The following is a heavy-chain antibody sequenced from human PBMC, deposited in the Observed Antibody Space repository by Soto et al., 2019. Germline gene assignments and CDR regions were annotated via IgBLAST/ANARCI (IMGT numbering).Heavy chain of an antibody. CDR3: AIDSPELQAYYYYGMDV. D-gene: IGHD1-7*01. J-gene: IGHJ6*02. Sequence: EVQLVETGGGLIQPGGSLRLSCAASGFTVSSNYMSWVRQAPGKGLEWVSVIYSGGSTYYADSVKGRFTISRDNSKNTLYLQMNSLRAEDTAVYYCAIDSPELQAYYYYGMDVWGQGTTVTVSS. CDR2: IYSGGST. V-gene: IGHV3-53*02. CDR1: GFTVSSNY.